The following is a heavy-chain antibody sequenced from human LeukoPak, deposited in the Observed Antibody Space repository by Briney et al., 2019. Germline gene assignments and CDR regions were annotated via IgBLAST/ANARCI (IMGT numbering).Heavy chain of an antibody. CDR3: VRHRGSSSLFDY. CDR1: GGSISSNDYY. Sequence: SETLSLTCTVSGGSISSNDYYWDWIRQPPGMGLEYIGSIYYSGSTYYNPSLKSRVTISVDTSKNQFSLKLSSVTAADTAVYYCVRHRGSSSLFDYWGQGTLVTVSS. CDR2: IYYSGST. V-gene: IGHV4-39*01. D-gene: IGHD6-6*01. J-gene: IGHJ4*02.